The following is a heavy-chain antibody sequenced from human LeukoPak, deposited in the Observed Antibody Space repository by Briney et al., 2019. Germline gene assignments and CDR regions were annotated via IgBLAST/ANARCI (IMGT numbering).Heavy chain of an antibody. Sequence: PGGSLRLSCEASGFSFTNTWMSWVHQAPGKGLEWVGRVKSKADDGTTDYAAPVQGRFTISRDDSKNTLSLQMNSLKTEDTAVYYCATEGGSGSYYGDDAFDMWGQGTMVTVSS. CDR2: VKSKADDGTT. CDR1: GFSFTNTW. V-gene: IGHV3-15*01. D-gene: IGHD3-10*01. CDR3: ATEGGSGSYYGDDAFDM. J-gene: IGHJ3*02.